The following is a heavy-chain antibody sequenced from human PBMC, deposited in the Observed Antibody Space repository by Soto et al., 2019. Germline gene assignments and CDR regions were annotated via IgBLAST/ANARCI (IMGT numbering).Heavy chain of an antibody. Sequence: ASVKVSCKASGYTFTSYGISWVRQAPGQGLEWMGWISAYNGNTNYAQKLQGRVTMTTDTSTSTAYMELRSLRSDDTAVYYCARDVGYCSGGSCYLSARFDPWGQGTLVTVSS. D-gene: IGHD2-15*01. V-gene: IGHV1-18*01. J-gene: IGHJ5*02. CDR2: ISAYNGNT. CDR3: ARDVGYCSGGSCYLSARFDP. CDR1: GYTFTSYG.